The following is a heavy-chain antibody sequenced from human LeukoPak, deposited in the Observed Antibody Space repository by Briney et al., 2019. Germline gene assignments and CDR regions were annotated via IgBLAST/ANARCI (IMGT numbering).Heavy chain of an antibody. J-gene: IGHJ4*02. CDR3: ANIPNSFGPDY. V-gene: IGHV3-30*02. CDR1: GFSFSSYD. D-gene: IGHD3-16*01. Sequence: GGSLRLSCVASGFSFSSYDMHWVRQAPGKGLEWVAFVQKDGNYKNYADSVKGRFTISRDNSKNTLYLQMNSLRVEDTAVYYCANIPNSFGPDYWGQGSLVTVSS. CDR2: VQKDGNYK.